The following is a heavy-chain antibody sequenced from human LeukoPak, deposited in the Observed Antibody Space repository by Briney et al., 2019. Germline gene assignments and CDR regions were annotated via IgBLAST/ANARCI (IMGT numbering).Heavy chain of an antibody. J-gene: IGHJ4*02. CDR2: IDWDDDK. CDR3: ARYLYGDSASYFDY. V-gene: IGHV2-70*18. CDR1: GGSISSYYW. Sequence: TLSLTCTVSGGSISSYYWSWIRQPPGKGLEWLALIDWDDDKYYNTSLKTRLTISKDTSKNQVVLTMANMDPVDTATYFCARYLYGDSASYFDYWGQGILVTVSS. D-gene: IGHD4-17*01.